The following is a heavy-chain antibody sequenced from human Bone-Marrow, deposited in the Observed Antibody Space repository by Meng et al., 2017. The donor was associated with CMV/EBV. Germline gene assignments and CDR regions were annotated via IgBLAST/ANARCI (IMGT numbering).Heavy chain of an antibody. D-gene: IGHD3-10*01. CDR1: GYTFTTYD. V-gene: IGHV1-8*01. CDR3: ARARSYYGSGSYYPHFDY. Sequence: ASVKVSCKASGYTFTTYDINWVRQGTGQGLEWMGWMNPNSGNTGYAQKFQGRVTMTRNTSISTAYMELSSLRSEDTAMYYCARARSYYGSGSYYPHFDYWGQGTLVTVSS. CDR2: MNPNSGNT. J-gene: IGHJ4*02.